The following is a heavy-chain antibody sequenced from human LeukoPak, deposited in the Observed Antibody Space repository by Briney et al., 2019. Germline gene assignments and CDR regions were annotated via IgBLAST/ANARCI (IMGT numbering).Heavy chain of an antibody. CDR1: GFTFNNYW. Sequence: PGGPLRLSCAGSGFTFNNYWVSWVRQAPGKALECLANIKQDGSEKYYVDSVKGRFTISRDNAKNSLYLQMNSLRAEDTAVYYCARSSYQYDSSANYWGQGTLVTVSS. J-gene: IGHJ4*02. D-gene: IGHD3-22*01. CDR3: ARSSYQYDSSANY. V-gene: IGHV3-7*04. CDR2: IKQDGSEK.